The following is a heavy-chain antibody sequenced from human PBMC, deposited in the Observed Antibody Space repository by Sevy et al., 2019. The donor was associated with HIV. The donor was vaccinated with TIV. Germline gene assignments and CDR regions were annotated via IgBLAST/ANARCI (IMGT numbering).Heavy chain of an antibody. V-gene: IGHV1-69*13. CDR2: IIPILGTA. CDR1: GGTFSSYA. D-gene: IGHD6-13*01. Sequence: ASVKVSCKASGGTFSSYAISWVRQAPGQGLEWMGGIIPILGTANYAQKFQGRVTITADESTSTAYMELSSLRSEDTAVYYCARARQQLGNYYYYGMDVWGQGTTVTVSS. J-gene: IGHJ6*02. CDR3: ARARQQLGNYYYYGMDV.